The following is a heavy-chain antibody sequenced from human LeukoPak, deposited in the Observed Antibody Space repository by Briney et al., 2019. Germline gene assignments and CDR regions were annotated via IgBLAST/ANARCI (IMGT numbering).Heavy chain of an antibody. Sequence: PGGSLGLSCAASGFTFSSYGMHWVRQAPGKGLEWVAVISYDGSNKYYADSVKGRFTISRDNSKNTLYLQMNSLRAEDTAVYYCAKDPGSGSYYSDYWGQGTLVTVSS. CDR2: ISYDGSNK. CDR3: AKDPGSGSYYSDY. V-gene: IGHV3-30*18. D-gene: IGHD3-10*01. CDR1: GFTFSSYG. J-gene: IGHJ4*02.